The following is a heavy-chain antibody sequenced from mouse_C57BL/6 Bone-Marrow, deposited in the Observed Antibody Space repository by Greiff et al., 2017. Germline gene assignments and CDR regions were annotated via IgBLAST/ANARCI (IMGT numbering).Heavy chain of an antibody. Sequence: VQLQESGAELVKPGASVKMSCKASGYTFTSYWITWVKQRPGQGLEWIGDIYPGSGSTNYNEKFKSKATLTVDTSSSTAYMQLSSLTSEDSAVYYGARSEGYGYDEGPFAYWGQGTLVTVSA. J-gene: IGHJ3*01. D-gene: IGHD2-2*01. V-gene: IGHV1-55*01. CDR3: ARSEGYGYDEGPFAY. CDR2: IYPGSGST. CDR1: GYTFTSYW.